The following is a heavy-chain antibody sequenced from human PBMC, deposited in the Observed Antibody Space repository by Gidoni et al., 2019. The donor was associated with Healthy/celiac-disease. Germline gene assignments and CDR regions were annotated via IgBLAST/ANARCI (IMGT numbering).Heavy chain of an antibody. V-gene: IGHV3-23*01. CDR1: GFTFNSYA. Sequence: EVQLLESGGGLVQPGGSLRPSCAASGFTFNSYAMRWVRQAPGKGLGWVSAISGSGGSTYYADSVKGRFTISRDNSKNTLYLQMNSLRAEDTAVYYCAKEAVAGTRMGYFQHWGQGTLVTVSS. J-gene: IGHJ1*01. CDR3: AKEAVAGTRMGYFQH. CDR2: ISGSGGST. D-gene: IGHD6-19*01.